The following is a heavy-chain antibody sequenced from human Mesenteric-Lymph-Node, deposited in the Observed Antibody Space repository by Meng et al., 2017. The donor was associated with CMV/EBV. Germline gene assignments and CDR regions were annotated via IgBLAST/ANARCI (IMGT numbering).Heavy chain of an antibody. CDR2: VIPVFGTP. CDR1: EGTFSNYA. Sequence: SVKVSCKASEGTFSNYAISWLRQAPGQGLEWMGGVIPVFGTPHYAQEFQGRVTITTDKSTSTAYMELSSLGSEDTAVYYCARGVAAGTHFDSWGQGTLVTVSS. CDR3: ARGVAAGTHFDS. V-gene: IGHV1-69*05. D-gene: IGHD1/OR15-1a*01. J-gene: IGHJ4*02.